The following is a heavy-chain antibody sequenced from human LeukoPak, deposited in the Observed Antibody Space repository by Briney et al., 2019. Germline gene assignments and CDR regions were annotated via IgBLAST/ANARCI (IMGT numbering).Heavy chain of an antibody. V-gene: IGHV3-23*01. CDR1: GFTFSSYA. D-gene: IGHD3/OR15-3a*01. Sequence: EGSLRFSCAASGFTFSSYAMSWVRQAPGKGLEWGSAISGSGGSTYPADSVKGRFTISRDNSKNTLYLQMNSLRAEDTAVYYCLIFPPPPADGYFDYWGQGTLVTVSS. CDR2: ISGSGGST. CDR3: LIFPPPPADGYFDY. J-gene: IGHJ4*02.